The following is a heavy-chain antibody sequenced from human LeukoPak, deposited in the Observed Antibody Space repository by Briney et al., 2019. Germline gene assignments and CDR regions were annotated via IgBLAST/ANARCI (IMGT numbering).Heavy chain of an antibody. V-gene: IGHV3-30-3*01. Sequence: GGSLRLSCAASGFIFSSYAMHWIRQAPGKGLEWVAVISYDGSNKYYADSVKGRFTISRDNSKNTLYLQMNSLRAEDTAVYYCAKDAHLAGAFDYWGQGTLVTVSS. D-gene: IGHD7-27*01. CDR1: GFIFSSYA. CDR2: ISYDGSNK. J-gene: IGHJ4*02. CDR3: AKDAHLAGAFDY.